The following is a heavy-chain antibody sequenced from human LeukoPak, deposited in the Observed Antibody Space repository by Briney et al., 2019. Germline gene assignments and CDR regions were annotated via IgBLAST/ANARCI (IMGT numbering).Heavy chain of an antibody. CDR2: ISAYNGNT. D-gene: IGHD4-17*01. CDR3: ARVRLSPVPYGDYEYNWFDP. CDR1: GYTFTSYG. V-gene: IGHV1-18*01. Sequence: APVKVSCKASGYTFTSYGISWVRQAPGQGLEWMGWISAYNGNTNYAQKLQGRVTMTTDTSTSTAYMELRSLRSDDTAVYYCARVRLSPVPYGDYEYNWFDPWGQGTLVTVSS. J-gene: IGHJ5*02.